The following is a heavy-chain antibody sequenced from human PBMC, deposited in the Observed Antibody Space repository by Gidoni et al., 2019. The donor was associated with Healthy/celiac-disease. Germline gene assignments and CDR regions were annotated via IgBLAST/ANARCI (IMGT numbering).Heavy chain of an antibody. CDR1: GGSISSSSYY. D-gene: IGHD3-22*01. CDR2: IYYSGST. Sequence: QLQLQESGPGLVKPSETLSLTCTVSGGSISSSSYYWGWIRQPPGKGLEWIGSIYYSGSTYYNPSLKSRVTISVDTSKNQFSLKLSSVTAADTAVYYCARHHSSNYYDSSGSADGCLDYWGQGTLVTVSS. J-gene: IGHJ4*02. V-gene: IGHV4-39*01. CDR3: ARHHSSNYYDSSGSADGCLDY.